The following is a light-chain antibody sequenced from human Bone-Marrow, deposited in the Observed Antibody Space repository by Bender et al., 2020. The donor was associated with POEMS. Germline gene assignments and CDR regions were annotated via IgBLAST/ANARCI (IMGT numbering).Light chain of an antibody. CDR1: GSNIGGYP. Sequence: QSVLTQPPSVSGTPGQRVTISCSGSGSNIGGYPVNWYQQLPGTAPRLLIYTNNERPSGVPDRFSGSKSGTSASLALTGLQTDDEAIYFCVAWEASLNGWVFGGGTKLTVL. J-gene: IGLJ3*02. CDR3: VAWEASLNGWV. CDR2: TNN. V-gene: IGLV1-44*01.